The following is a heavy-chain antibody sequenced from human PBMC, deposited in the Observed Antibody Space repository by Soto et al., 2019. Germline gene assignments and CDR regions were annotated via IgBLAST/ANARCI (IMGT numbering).Heavy chain of an antibody. CDR2: IIPIFGTA. Sequence: QVQLVQSGAEVKKPGSSVKVSCKASGGTFSSYAISWVRQAPGQGLEWMGGIIPIFGTANYAQKFQGRVTITANKAASKGYMELSSRRSEDTAVYYCAREGVGGYYGSGRLNWFDPWGQGTLVTVSS. CDR1: GGTFSSYA. V-gene: IGHV1-69*06. J-gene: IGHJ5*02. D-gene: IGHD3-10*01. CDR3: AREGVGGYYGSGRLNWFDP.